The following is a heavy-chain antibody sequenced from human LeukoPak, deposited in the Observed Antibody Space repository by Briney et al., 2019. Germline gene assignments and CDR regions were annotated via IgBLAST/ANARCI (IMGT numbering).Heavy chain of an antibody. Sequence: GGSLRLSCAASGFILSSYNMNWVRLAPGKGLEWVSSINPNGDYIYYADSVKGRFTISRDNAKNSLYLQMNNLRAEDAAVYYCARGIGYFDWLLFSWGQGTLLTVSS. CDR1: GFILSSYN. J-gene: IGHJ5*02. V-gene: IGHV3-21*06. CDR2: INPNGDYI. CDR3: ARGIGYFDWLLFS. D-gene: IGHD3-9*01.